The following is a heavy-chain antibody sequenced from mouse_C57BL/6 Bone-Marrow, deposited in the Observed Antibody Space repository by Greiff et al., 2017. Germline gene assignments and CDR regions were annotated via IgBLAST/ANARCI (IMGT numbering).Heavy chain of an antibody. V-gene: IGHV1-76*01. J-gene: IGHJ4*01. CDR1: GYTFTDYY. D-gene: IGHD2-3*01. CDR3: GLLHAKDY. Sequence: VKLQQSGAELVRPGASVKLSCKASGYTFTDYYINWVKQRPGQGLAWIARIYPGSGNTYYNEKFKGKATLTAEKSSSTAYMQLSSLTSEDSAVYFCGLLHAKDYWGQGTSVTVSS. CDR2: IYPGSGNT.